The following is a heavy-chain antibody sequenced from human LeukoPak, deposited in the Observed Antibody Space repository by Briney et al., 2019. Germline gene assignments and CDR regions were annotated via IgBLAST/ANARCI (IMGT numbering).Heavy chain of an antibody. D-gene: IGHD5-18*01. CDR3: TRGYSYGPFDY. CDR2: IRSKAYGGTT. J-gene: IGHJ4*02. V-gene: IGHV3-49*03. CDR1: GFTSGDYA. Sequence: GRSLRLSCTASGFTSGDYAMSWFRQAPGKGLEWVGLIRSKAYGGTTEYAASVKGRFTISRDDSKSIAYLQMNSLKTEDTAVYYCTRGYSYGPFDYWGQGTLVTVSS.